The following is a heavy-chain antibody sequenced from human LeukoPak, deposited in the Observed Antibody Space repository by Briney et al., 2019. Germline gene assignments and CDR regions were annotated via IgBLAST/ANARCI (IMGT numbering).Heavy chain of an antibody. CDR3: ARVDTAMANLYYYYYMDV. D-gene: IGHD5-18*01. V-gene: IGHV4-59*11. CDR2: IYYSGST. CDR1: GGSISSHY. J-gene: IGHJ6*03. Sequence: SEALSLTCTVSGGSISSHYWSWTRQPPGKGLEWIGYIYYSGSTNYNPSLKSRVTISVDTSKNQYSLKLSSVTAADTAVYYCARVDTAMANLYYYYYMDVWGKGTTVTVSS.